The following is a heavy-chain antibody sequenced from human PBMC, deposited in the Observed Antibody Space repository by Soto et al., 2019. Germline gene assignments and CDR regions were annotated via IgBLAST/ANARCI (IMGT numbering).Heavy chain of an antibody. CDR3: ARGDSSGWYWGYFDY. D-gene: IGHD6-19*01. CDR2: ISSSSSTI. CDR1: GFTFSSYS. V-gene: IGHV3-48*01. Sequence: GGSLRLSCAASGFTFSSYSMNWVRQAPGKGLEWVSYISSSSSTIYYADSVKGRFTISRDNAKNSLYLQMNSLRAEDTAVYYCARGDSSGWYWGYFDYWGQGTLVTVSS. J-gene: IGHJ4*02.